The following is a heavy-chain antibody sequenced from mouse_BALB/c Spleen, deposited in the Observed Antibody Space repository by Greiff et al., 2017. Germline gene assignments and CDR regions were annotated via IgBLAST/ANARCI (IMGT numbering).Heavy chain of an antibody. Sequence: EVQLLESGGGLVQPGGSLNLSCAASGFDFSRYWMSWARQAPGKGQEWIGEINPGSSTINYTPSLKDKFIISRDNAKNTLYLQMSKVRSEDTALYYCARLDGYFSMDYWGQGTSVTVSS. CDR3: ARLDGYFSMDY. CDR1: GFDFSRYW. V-gene: IGHV4-2*02. CDR2: INPGSSTI. J-gene: IGHJ4*01. D-gene: IGHD2-3*01.